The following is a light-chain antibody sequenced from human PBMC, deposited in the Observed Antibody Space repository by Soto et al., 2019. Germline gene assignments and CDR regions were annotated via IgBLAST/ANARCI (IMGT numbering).Light chain of an antibody. CDR1: QSVATY. Sequence: DIQMTQSPSSLSASVGDSVTITCRASQSVATYLNWYQQKSGRAPKLLICAASTLQSGVPSRFSGSGSGVDFTLNVSNLQPGDFATYHCQQTFSVPPTFGGGTKVELK. J-gene: IGKJ4*01. CDR3: QQTFSVPPT. CDR2: AAS. V-gene: IGKV1-39*01.